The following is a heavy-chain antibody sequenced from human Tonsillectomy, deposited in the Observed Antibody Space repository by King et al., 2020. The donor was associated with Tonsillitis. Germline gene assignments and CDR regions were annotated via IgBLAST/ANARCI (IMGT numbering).Heavy chain of an antibody. D-gene: IGHD5-12*01. V-gene: IGHV4-34*01. CDR1: GGSFSGYY. CDR3: ARGPLYRI. CDR2: INHSGST. J-gene: IGHJ3*02. Sequence: VQLQQWGAGLLKPSETLSLTCAVYGGSFSGYYWSWIRQPPGKGLEWIGEINHSGSTNYNPSLKSRVTISVDTSKNQYSLKLSSVTAADTAVYYCARGPLYRIWGQGTMVTVSS.